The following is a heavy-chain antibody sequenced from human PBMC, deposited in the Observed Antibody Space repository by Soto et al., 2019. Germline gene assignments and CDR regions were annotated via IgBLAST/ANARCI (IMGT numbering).Heavy chain of an antibody. CDR1: GGSISSGDYY. CDR2: IYYSGST. J-gene: IGHJ5*02. Sequence: SETLSLTCTVSGGSISSGDYYWSWIRQPPGKGLEWIGYIYYSGSTYYNPSLKSRVTISVDTSKNQFSLKLSSVTAADTAVYYCARDTYYYGSGSHYNLYDPRGQGSLVTGSA. V-gene: IGHV4-30-4*01. CDR3: ARDTYYYGSGSHYNLYDP. D-gene: IGHD3-10*01.